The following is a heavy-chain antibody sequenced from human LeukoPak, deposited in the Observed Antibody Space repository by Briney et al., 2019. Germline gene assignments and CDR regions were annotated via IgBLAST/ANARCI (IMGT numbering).Heavy chain of an antibody. J-gene: IGHJ4*02. Sequence: SETLSLTCTVSGGLIRSSTYYWGWIRQPQGKGLEWIGSIYYSGTTHYNPSLKSRVTIAVDTSKNQFSLKLISVTAADTAVYYCARETLSSGWSYFLDYWGQGTLLTVS. D-gene: IGHD6-19*01. CDR3: ARETLSSGWSYFLDY. CDR1: GGLIRSSTYY. CDR2: IYYSGTT. V-gene: IGHV4-39*07.